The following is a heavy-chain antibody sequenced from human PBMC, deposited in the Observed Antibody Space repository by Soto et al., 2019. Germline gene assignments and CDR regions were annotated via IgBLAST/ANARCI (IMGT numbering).Heavy chain of an antibody. CDR1: GFTFSSYG. V-gene: IGHV3-33*01. CDR3: ARDGTGYSSSSDY. Sequence: GGSLRLSCAASGFTFSSYGMHWVRQAPGKGLEWVAVIWYDGSNKYYADSVKGRFTISRDNSKNTLYLQMNSLRAEDTAVYYCARDGTGYSSSSDYWGQGTLVTVSS. D-gene: IGHD6-13*01. CDR2: IWYDGSNK. J-gene: IGHJ4*02.